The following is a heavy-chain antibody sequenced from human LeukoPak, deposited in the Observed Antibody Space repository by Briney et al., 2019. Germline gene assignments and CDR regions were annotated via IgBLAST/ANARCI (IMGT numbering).Heavy chain of an antibody. CDR2: MYYSGST. D-gene: IGHD3-10*01. CDR1: GGSISSSSFY. Sequence: SETLSLTCTVSGGSISSSSFYWGWLRQPPGKGLEWIGTMYYSGSTYYNPSLYSRVTISVDTSKNQFSLKLSSVTAADTAVYYCARGVLPRGYYYYYYMDVWGKGTTVTISS. J-gene: IGHJ6*03. V-gene: IGHV4-39*07. CDR3: ARGVLPRGYYYYYYMDV.